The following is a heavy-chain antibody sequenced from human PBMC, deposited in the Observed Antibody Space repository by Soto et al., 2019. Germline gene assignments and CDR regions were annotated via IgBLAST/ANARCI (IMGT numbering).Heavy chain of an antibody. Sequence: GWALSHTCAASGFTFSSYAMSWVRQAPGKGLEWVSAISGGGGSIYYADSVKGRFTISRDNSKNTLYLQMSSLRAEDTAVYYCAQKGRAYYYYAMDAWGQGTTVTV. V-gene: IGHV3-23*01. CDR3: AQKGRAYYYYAMDA. CDR2: ISGGGGSI. J-gene: IGHJ6*02. CDR1: GFTFSSYA.